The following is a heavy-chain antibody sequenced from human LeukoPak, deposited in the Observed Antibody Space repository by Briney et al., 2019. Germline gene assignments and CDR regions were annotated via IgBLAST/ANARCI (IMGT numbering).Heavy chain of an antibody. CDR3: ARAYYYGSGSSVYDY. Sequence: SETLSLTCTVSGGSISSYYWSWIRQPPGKGLEWIGSIYYSGSTYYNPSLKSRVTISVDTSKNQFSLKLSSVTAADTAVYYCARAYYYGSGSSVYDYWGQGTLVTVSS. D-gene: IGHD3-10*01. J-gene: IGHJ4*02. CDR2: IYYSGST. CDR1: GGSISSYY. V-gene: IGHV4-39*07.